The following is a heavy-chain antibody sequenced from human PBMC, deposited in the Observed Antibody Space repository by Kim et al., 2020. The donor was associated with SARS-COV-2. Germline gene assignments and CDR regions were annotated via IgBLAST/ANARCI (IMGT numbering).Heavy chain of an antibody. V-gene: IGHV3-30*03. CDR3: TTRGEGGFSGWYAMAV. Sequence: GGSLRLSCAASGFTFSSYAIHWVRQAPGKGLELVAAVSADGNSKFYADFVKGRFTISRDNSKNTLFLQMDSLRAEDTAVYYCTTRGEGGFSGWYAMAVWGQGTTVTVSS. D-gene: IGHD3-16*01. CDR2: VSADGNSK. CDR1: GFTFSSYA. J-gene: IGHJ6*02.